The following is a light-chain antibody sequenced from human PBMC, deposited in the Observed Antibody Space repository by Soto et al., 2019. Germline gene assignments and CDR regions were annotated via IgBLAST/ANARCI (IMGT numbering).Light chain of an antibody. Sequence: IVLTQSPATLSLSPGQRATLSCRASQSVSNYLAWYQQRPGQATRLLIYDVSNRATGIPARFRGSGSGTDFTLTITSLEHEDFALYYCQQRASSITFGQGTRLEI. J-gene: IGKJ5*01. V-gene: IGKV3-11*01. CDR1: QSVSNY. CDR3: QQRASSIT. CDR2: DVS.